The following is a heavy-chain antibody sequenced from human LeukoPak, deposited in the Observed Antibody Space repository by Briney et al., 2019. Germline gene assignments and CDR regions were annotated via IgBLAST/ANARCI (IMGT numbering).Heavy chain of an antibody. V-gene: IGHV3-11*01. CDR1: GFTFSDHY. D-gene: IGHD3-22*01. J-gene: IGHJ5*02. CDR2: ISSSGSTI. Sequence: AGGSLRLSCAASGFTFSDHYMSWIRQAPGKGLEWVSYISSSGSTIYYADSVKGRFTISRDNAKNSLYLQMNSLRAEDTAVYYCARADYYDSSGPPDPWGQGTLVTVSS. CDR3: ARADYYDSSGPPDP.